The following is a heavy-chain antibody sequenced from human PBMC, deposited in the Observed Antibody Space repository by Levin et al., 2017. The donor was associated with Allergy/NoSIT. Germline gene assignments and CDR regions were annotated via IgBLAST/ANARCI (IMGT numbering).Heavy chain of an antibody. Sequence: PGGSLRLSCAASGFNFSNNAMHWVRQAPGKGLEWVADISNDGNNKNYPDSLRGRFSISRDNSKNTLHLQVNSLRPEATAVYYCAKTGGEVPAAIYAFDIWGHGTMVTVSS. CDR2: ISNDGNNK. V-gene: IGHV3-30-3*01. D-gene: IGHD2-2*02. CDR1: GFNFSNNA. CDR3: AKTGGEVPAAIYAFDI. J-gene: IGHJ3*02.